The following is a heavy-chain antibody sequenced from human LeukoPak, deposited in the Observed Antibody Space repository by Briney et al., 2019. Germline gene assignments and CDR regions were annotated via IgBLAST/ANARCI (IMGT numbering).Heavy chain of an antibody. V-gene: IGHV3-21*01. CDR2: ISSSSSYI. Sequence: GGSLRLSCAASGFTFSNYWMHWVRQAPGKGLEWVSSISSSSSYIYYADSVKGRFTISRDNAKNSLYLQMNSLRAEDTAVYYCARDTYYYDSSGYYYFDYWGQGTLVTVSS. D-gene: IGHD3-22*01. J-gene: IGHJ4*02. CDR1: GFTFSNYW. CDR3: ARDTYYYDSSGYYYFDY.